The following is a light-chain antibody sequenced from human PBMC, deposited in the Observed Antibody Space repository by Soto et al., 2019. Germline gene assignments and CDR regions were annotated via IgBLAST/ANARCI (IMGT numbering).Light chain of an antibody. CDR1: QSVSSY. CDR3: QQYGRSGT. Sequence: VYTKSPATLSLSPGERATLSCRASQSVSSYLAWYQQKPGQAPRLLIYDASNRATGIPDRFSGSGSGTDFTLTISRLEPEDFAVYYCQQYGRSGTFGQGTKVDIK. V-gene: IGKV3-20*01. CDR2: DAS. J-gene: IGKJ1*01.